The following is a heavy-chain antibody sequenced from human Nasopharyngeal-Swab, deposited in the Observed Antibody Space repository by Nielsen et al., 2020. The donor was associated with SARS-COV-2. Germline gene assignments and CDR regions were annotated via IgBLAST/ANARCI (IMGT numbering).Heavy chain of an antibody. CDR2: ITWNGGSI. CDR1: GFIFDDYA. V-gene: IGHV3-20*04. CDR3: ARDKSSTVTPFDY. Sequence: GGSLRLSCAASGFIFDDYAMNWVRQAPGKGLEWASGITWNGGSIGYAESVKGRFTVSRDSAKNSLYLQMNSLRAEDTALYYCARDKSSTVTPFDYWGQGTLVTVSS. J-gene: IGHJ4*02. D-gene: IGHD4-17*01.